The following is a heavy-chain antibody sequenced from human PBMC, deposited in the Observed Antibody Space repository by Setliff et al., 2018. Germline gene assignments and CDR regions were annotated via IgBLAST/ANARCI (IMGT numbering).Heavy chain of an antibody. CDR3: ARQKYWSGYYGEGYYYYMDV. J-gene: IGHJ6*03. V-gene: IGHV4-39*01. CDR2: INYSGRN. Sequence: PSETLSLTCNVSSGSFSTSSDYWGWIRQPPGKGLEWIGSINYSGRNYYNPSLKSRVTIFADTSKNQFSLLLNSVTAADTALYYCARQKYWSGYYGEGYYYYMDVWGKGTTVTVSS. D-gene: IGHD3-3*01. CDR1: SGSFSTSSDY.